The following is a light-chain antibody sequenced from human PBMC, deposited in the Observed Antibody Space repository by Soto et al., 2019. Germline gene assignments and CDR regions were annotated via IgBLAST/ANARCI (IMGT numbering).Light chain of an antibody. CDR3: QQANSFPYT. J-gene: IGKJ2*01. CDR2: AAS. Sequence: DIQMTQSPSSVSASVGDRVTITCRASQDVYSWLAWYQQKPGKAPKLLIYAASSLESGVPSRFSGSGSGTDFTLTISSLQPEDFATYYSQQANSFPYTFGQGTKLEIK. CDR1: QDVYSW. V-gene: IGKV1-12*02.